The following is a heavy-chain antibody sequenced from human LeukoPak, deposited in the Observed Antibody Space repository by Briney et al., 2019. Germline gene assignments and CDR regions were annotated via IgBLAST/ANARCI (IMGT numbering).Heavy chain of an antibody. CDR3: ARGYYGSGSYYKGNYFDY. Sequence: SETLSLTCAVSRYSISSGYNWGWIRQSPGKGLEWIGSISHSGSTYYNPSLKSRVTISVDTSKNEFSLNLSSVTAADTALYYCARGYYGSGSYYKGNYFDYRGQGTLVTVSS. CDR2: ISHSGST. CDR1: RYSISSGYN. V-gene: IGHV4-38-2*01. J-gene: IGHJ4*02. D-gene: IGHD3-10*01.